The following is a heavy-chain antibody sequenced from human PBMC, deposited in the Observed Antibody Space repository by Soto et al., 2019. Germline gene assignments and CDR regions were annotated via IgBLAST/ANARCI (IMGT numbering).Heavy chain of an antibody. CDR3: ARAYPYDSSGYWAKFDY. J-gene: IGHJ4*02. V-gene: IGHV1-3*01. CDR1: GYTFTSYA. CDR2: INAGNGNT. Sequence: QVQLVQSGAEVKKPGASVKVSCKASGYTFTSYAMHWVRQAPGQRLEWMGWINAGNGNTKYSQKFQGRVTITRDTSASTAHMELSSLRSEDTAVYYCARAYPYDSSGYWAKFDYWGQGTLVTFSS. D-gene: IGHD3-22*01.